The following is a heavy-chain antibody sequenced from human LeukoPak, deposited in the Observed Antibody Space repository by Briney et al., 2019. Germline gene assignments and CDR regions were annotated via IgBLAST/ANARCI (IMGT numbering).Heavy chain of an antibody. J-gene: IGHJ4*02. V-gene: IGHV1-69*13. CDR3: ASGTYIWFGESAFDY. CDR1: GYTFTSYG. D-gene: IGHD3-10*01. Sequence: ASVKVSCKASGYTFTSYGISWVRQAPGQGLEWMGGIIPIFGTANYAQKFQGRVTITADESTSTAYMELSSLRSEDTAVYYCASGTYIWFGESAFDYWGQGTLVTVSS. CDR2: IIPIFGTA.